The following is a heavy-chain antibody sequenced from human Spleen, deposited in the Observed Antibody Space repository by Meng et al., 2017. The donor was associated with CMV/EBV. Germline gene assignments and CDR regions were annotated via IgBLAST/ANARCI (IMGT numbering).Heavy chain of an antibody. J-gene: IGHJ1*01. V-gene: IGHV3-30*04. D-gene: IGHD5-24*01. Sequence: GGSLRLSCAASGFTFSSYAMHWVRQAPGKGLEWVAVISYDGSNKYYADSVKGRFTISRDNSKNTLYLQMNSLRAEDTAVYYCARTEPRLGWLQLRDLPGRHWGQGTLVTVSS. CDR1: GFTFSSYA. CDR3: ARTEPRLGWLQLRDLPGRH. CDR2: ISYDGSNK.